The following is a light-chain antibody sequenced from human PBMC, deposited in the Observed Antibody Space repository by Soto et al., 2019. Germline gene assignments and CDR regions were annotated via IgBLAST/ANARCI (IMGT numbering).Light chain of an antibody. Sequence: DIQMTQSPSSLSASVGDRVTITCRASQSISNYLNWYQQKEGKPPKLLIFGASNLPSGVPSRFSGSGSGTEFTLTISTLQPDDFATYSGQQYNSYPMYTFGQGTKLEIK. CDR3: QQYNSYPMYT. V-gene: IGKV1-16*01. CDR2: GAS. J-gene: IGKJ2*01. CDR1: QSISNY.